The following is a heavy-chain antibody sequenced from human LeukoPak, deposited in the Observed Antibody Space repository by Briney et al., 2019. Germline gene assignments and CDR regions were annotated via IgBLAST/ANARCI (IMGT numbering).Heavy chain of an antibody. J-gene: IGHJ6*03. V-gene: IGHV1-8*02. CDR2: MNPNSGNT. CDR3: ARDLAFGDSVYYYYYMDV. Sequence: ASVKVSCKPSGYTFTSYYMNWVRQAPGQGLEWMGWMNPNSGNTGYAQKFQGRVTMTRNTSISTAYMELSSLRSEDTAVYYCARDLAFGDSVYYYYYMDVWGKGTTVTISS. CDR1: GYTFTSYY. D-gene: IGHD3-10*01.